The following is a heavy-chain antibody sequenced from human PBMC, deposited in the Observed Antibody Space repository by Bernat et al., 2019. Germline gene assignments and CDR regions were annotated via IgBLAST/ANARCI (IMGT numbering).Heavy chain of an antibody. D-gene: IGHD1-26*01. CDR1: GFSFSSYS. V-gene: IGHV3-21*01. J-gene: IGHJ6*02. CDR3: ARDRRATTSYYYYGLDV. CDR2: ISSSRSYI. Sequence: EVQLVESGGGLVKPGGSLRLSCAASGFSFSSYSMSWVRQPPGKGLEWVSSISSSRSYIYYSDSVKGRFTISRDNAKNSLYLQMNSLGAEDTAVYYCARDRRATTSYYYYGLDVWGQGTTVTVSS.